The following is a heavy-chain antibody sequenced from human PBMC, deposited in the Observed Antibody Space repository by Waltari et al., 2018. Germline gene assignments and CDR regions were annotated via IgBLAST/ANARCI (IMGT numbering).Heavy chain of an antibody. CDR3: ARGALWSHDY. CDR2: IKKDGSEK. D-gene: IGHD3-10*01. J-gene: IGHJ4*02. Sequence: EVQLVESGEGLVQPGGYLRLSSAASGFIFRNHWMNWVRQAPGKGLDWVANIKKDGSEKYYVDSVKGRFTISRDNAKNSLYLQMNSLRAEDTAIYYCARGALWSHDYWGQGTLVTVSS. CDR1: GFIFRNHW. V-gene: IGHV3-7*01.